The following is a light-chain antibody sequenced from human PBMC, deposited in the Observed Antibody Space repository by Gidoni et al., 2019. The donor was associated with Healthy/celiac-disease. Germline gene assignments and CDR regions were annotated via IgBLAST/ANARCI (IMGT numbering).Light chain of an antibody. J-gene: IGKJ5*01. CDR1: QSVSSY. Sequence: EIVLTQSPATLSLSPGESATLSCRDSQSVSSYLAWYKQKPGQAPRLLIYDASNRATGIPARFSGSGSGTDFTLTISSLEPEDFAVYYCQQRSDWPRITFGQGTRLEIK. CDR2: DAS. V-gene: IGKV3-11*01. CDR3: QQRSDWPRIT.